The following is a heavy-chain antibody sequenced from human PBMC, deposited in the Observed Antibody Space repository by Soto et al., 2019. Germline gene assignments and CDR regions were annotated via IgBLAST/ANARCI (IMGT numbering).Heavy chain of an antibody. V-gene: IGHV4-59*08. Sequence: SETLSLTCTVSGGSISSYYWSWIRQPPGKGLERIGYIYYSGSTNYNPSLKSRVTISVDTSKNQFSLKLSSVTAADTAVYYCARSAGQLSGYFDWAQYFDYWGQGTLVTVSS. CDR3: ARSAGQLSGYFDWAQYFDY. J-gene: IGHJ4*02. D-gene: IGHD3-9*01. CDR2: IYYSGST. CDR1: GGSISSYY.